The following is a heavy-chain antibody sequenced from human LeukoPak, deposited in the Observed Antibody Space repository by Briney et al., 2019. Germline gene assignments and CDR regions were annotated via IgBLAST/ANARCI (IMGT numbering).Heavy chain of an antibody. CDR2: IIPIFGTA. CDR3: ARDYNSRKSFVDY. CDR1: GGTFSSYA. D-gene: IGHD1-1*01. J-gene: IGHJ4*02. Sequence: SVKVSCKASGGTFSSYAISWVRQAPGQGLEWMGGIIPIFGTANYAQKFQGRVTITADESTSTAYMELSSLRSEDTAVYYCARDYNSRKSFVDYWGQGTLVTVSS. V-gene: IGHV1-69*13.